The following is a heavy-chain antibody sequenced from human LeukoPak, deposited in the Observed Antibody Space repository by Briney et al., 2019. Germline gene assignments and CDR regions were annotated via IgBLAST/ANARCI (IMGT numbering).Heavy chain of an antibody. CDR2: ISSSGSTI. D-gene: IGHD3-22*01. CDR3: ARAAVYYYDSSGYYGY. CDR1: GFTFSDYY. V-gene: IGHV3-11*04. Sequence: GGSLRLSCAASGFTFSDYYMSWVRQAPGKGLEWVSYISSSGSTIYYADSVKGRFTISRDNAKNSLYLQMNSLRAEDTAVYYCARAAVYYYDSSGYYGYWGQGTLVTVSS. J-gene: IGHJ4*02.